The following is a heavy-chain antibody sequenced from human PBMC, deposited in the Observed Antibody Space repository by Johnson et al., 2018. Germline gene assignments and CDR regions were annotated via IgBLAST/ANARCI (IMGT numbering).Heavy chain of an antibody. Sequence: VQLVESGGGLVQPGGSLRLSCAASGFTFNSHGMHWVRPAPGKGLEYVSAIGSDGVNTYYANSVKGRFTISRDNSKNTLYLQMGSLRAEEMAVYYCASTLGWGDAFEIWGQGTMVTVSS. V-gene: IGHV3-64*01. CDR3: ASTLGWGDAFEI. J-gene: IGHJ3*02. D-gene: IGHD1-26*01. CDR1: GFTFNSHG. CDR2: IGSDGVNT.